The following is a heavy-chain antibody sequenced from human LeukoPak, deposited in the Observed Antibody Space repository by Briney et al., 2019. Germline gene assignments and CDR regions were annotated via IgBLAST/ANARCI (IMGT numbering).Heavy chain of an antibody. CDR1: GYTFTNYA. J-gene: IGHJ6*03. CDR3: ARGGVDTAMVTFQYYYYMDV. Sequence: ASVKVSCKASGYTFTNYAINWVRQAPGQRLEWMGWINAGNGNTKYSQEFQGRVTITRDTSTNTAYMELSSLRSEDTAVYYCARGGVDTAMVTFQYYYYMDVWGKGTTVTVSS. CDR2: INAGNGNT. V-gene: IGHV1-3*03. D-gene: IGHD5-18*01.